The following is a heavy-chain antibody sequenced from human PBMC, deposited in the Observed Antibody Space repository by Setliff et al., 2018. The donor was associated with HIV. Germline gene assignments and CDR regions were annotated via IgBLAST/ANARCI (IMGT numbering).Heavy chain of an antibody. Sequence: ASVKVSCKASGYKFTGYYLQWVRQAPGQGLEWMAWISPNSADTRIAQKFEGRVTMTWDTSLTTAYMELSSLRSDDTALYYCGTYPPNWKYGAAAFDIWGQGTLVTVS. CDR2: ISPNSADT. CDR3: GTYPPNWKYGAAAFDI. V-gene: IGHV1-2*02. D-gene: IGHD1-7*01. J-gene: IGHJ3*02. CDR1: GYKFTGYY.